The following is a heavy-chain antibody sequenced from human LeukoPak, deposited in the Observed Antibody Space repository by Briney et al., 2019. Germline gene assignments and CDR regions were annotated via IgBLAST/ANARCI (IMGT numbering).Heavy chain of an antibody. CDR1: GGSISSSSYY. CDR2: IYTSGST. D-gene: IGHD1-1*01. V-gene: IGHV4-61*05. CDR3: ARSGSYYYYMDV. J-gene: IGHJ6*03. Sequence: SETLSLTCTVSGGSISSSSYYWGWIRQPPGKGLEWIGRIYTSGSTNYNPSLKSRVTMSVDTSKNQFSLKLSSVTAADTAVYYCARSGSYYYYMDVWGKGTTVTISS.